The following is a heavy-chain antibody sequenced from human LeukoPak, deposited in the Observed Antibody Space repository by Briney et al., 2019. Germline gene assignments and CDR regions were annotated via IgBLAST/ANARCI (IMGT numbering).Heavy chain of an antibody. CDR2: IKQDGSEE. J-gene: IGHJ4*02. CDR3: ARDHGDYAHDY. Sequence: GGSLRLSCAASGFTFSGYWMTWVRQAPGKGLEWVANIKQDGSEEYYVDSVKGRFTISRDNAKNSLYLQMNSLRAEDTAVYYCARDHGDYAHDYWGQGTLVTVSS. D-gene: IGHD4-17*01. V-gene: IGHV3-7*04. CDR1: GFTFSGYW.